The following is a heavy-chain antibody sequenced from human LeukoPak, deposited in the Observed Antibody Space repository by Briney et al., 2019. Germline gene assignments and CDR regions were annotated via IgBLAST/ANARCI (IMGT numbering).Heavy chain of an antibody. CDR2: ISYDGSNK. CDR3: ARDLTFDY. J-gene: IGHJ4*02. Sequence: GGSLRLSCAASGFTFSSYAMHWVRQAPGKGLEWVAVISYDGSNKYYADSVKGRFTISRDNSKNTLYLQMNSLRAEGTAVYYCARDLTFDYWGQGTLVTVSS. V-gene: IGHV3-30-3*01. CDR1: GFTFSSYA.